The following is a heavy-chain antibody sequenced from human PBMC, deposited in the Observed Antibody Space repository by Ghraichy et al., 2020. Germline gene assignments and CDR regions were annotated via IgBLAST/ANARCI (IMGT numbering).Heavy chain of an antibody. Sequence: SETLSLTCTVSGGSISTSNYYWGWIRQPPGKGPEWIGSIYYRGGAYYNPSLKSRVTISLDTSKNQFSLELSSVTAADTAVYYCATFFGFGVVAPYMDFWGKGTTVTVSS. CDR2: IYYRGGA. CDR1: GGSISTSNYY. V-gene: IGHV4-39*01. J-gene: IGHJ6*03. D-gene: IGHD3-3*01. CDR3: ATFFGFGVVAPYMDF.